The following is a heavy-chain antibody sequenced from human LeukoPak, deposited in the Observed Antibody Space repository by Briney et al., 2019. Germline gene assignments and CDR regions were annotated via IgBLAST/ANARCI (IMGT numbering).Heavy chain of an antibody. V-gene: IGHV3-74*01. Sequence: GGSLRLSCAAAGFIFSTFRMHWVRQAPGKGLVWVSHIKNDGSSTSYAGSVKGRFTISRDNAKNTLLLQMNSLRAEDTAVYYCAKDMGSGYRYFDYWGQGTLVTVSS. J-gene: IGHJ4*02. CDR2: IKNDGSST. CDR1: GFIFSTFR. D-gene: IGHD3-22*01. CDR3: AKDMGSGYRYFDY.